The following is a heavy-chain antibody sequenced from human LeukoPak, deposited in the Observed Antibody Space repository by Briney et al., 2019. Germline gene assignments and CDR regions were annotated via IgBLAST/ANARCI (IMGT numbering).Heavy chain of an antibody. CDR1: GFTFSSYS. V-gene: IGHV3-21*01. CDR2: ISSSSSYI. CDR3: ARDQATGDSSGWSFFDY. Sequence: GGSLRLSCAASGFTFSSYSMNWVRQAPGKGLEWVLSISSSSSYIYYADSVKGRFTISRDNAKNSLYLQMNSLRAEDTAVYYCARDQATGDSSGWSFFDYWGQGTLVTVSS. J-gene: IGHJ4*02. D-gene: IGHD6-19*01.